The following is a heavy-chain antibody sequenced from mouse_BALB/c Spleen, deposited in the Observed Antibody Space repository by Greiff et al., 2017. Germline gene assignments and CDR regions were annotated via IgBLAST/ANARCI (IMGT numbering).Heavy chain of an antibody. CDR2: IWSGGST. CDR1: GFSLTSYG. CDR3: AREGGGFAY. Sequence: VQRVESGPGLVQPSQSLSITCTVSGFSLTSYGVHWVRQSPGKGLEWLGVIWSGGSTDYNAAFISRLSISKDNSKSQVFFKMNRLEANDTAIYYCAREGGGFAYWGQGTLVTVSA. J-gene: IGHJ3*01. V-gene: IGHV2-2*02.